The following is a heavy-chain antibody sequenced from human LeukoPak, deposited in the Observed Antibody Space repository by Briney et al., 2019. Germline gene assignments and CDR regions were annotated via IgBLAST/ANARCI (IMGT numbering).Heavy chain of an antibody. Sequence: GGSLTLTFACCGFTFRSYEMIWVRQAPGKGLEWVSSISGSGGYTYYADSVKGRFTISRDNSKNTLYLQMNNLRADDTAEYYCAKDSALCYSAHTVCDSKIFCFYYRGQGTLVTVSS. J-gene: IGHJ4*02. CDR1: GFTFRSYE. CDR3: AKDSALCYSAHTVCDSKIFCFYY. CDR2: ISGSGGYT. V-gene: IGHV3-23*01. D-gene: IGHD5/OR15-5a*01.